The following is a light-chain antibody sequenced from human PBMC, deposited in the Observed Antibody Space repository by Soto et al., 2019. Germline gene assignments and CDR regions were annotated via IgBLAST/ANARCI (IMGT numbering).Light chain of an antibody. Sequence: EIVLTQSPGTLSLSPGERATLSCRASQSVSSSYLAWYQHKPGQAPSLLIYGASSRATGIPDRFSGSGSGTDFTLTISRLEPEDFAVYYCQQYGRSPHTFSQGTKLEIK. CDR2: GAS. CDR3: QQYGRSPHT. V-gene: IGKV3-20*01. J-gene: IGKJ2*01. CDR1: QSVSSSY.